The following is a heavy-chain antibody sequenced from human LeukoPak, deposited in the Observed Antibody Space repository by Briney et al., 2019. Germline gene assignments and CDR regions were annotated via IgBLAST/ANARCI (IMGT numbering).Heavy chain of an antibody. V-gene: IGHV3-48*04. CDR3: ARARIYEGRDY. J-gene: IGHJ4*02. Sequence: GGSLRLSCAASGFTFSSYSMNWVRQAPGKGLEWVSYISASGNTIHYADSVRGRFTISRDTAKNSLYLQMNSLRAEDTAVYYCARARIYEGRDYWGQGTLVTVSS. CDR2: ISASGNTI. CDR1: GFTFSSYS. D-gene: IGHD5/OR15-5a*01.